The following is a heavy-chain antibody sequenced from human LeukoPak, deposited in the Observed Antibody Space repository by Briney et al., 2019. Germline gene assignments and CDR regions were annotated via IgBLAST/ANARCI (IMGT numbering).Heavy chain of an antibody. CDR2: IIPIFGTA. CDR1: GGTFSSYA. CDR3: ARDHGYSGFDEIDF. Sequence: SVKVSCKASGGTFSSYAISWVRQAPGQGLEWMGGIIPIFGTANYAQKFQGRVTITADESTSTAYMELSSLRAEDTAVYYCARDHGYSGFDEIDFWGQGTLVTVSS. J-gene: IGHJ4*02. D-gene: IGHD5-12*01. V-gene: IGHV1-69*13.